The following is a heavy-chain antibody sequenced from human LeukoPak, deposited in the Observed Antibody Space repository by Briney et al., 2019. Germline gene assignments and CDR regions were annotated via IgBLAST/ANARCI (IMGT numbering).Heavy chain of an antibody. V-gene: IGHV5-51*01. Sequence: GESLKISCKGSGYSFTSYWIGWVRQMPGKGLEWMGIIYPGDSDTRYSPSFQGQVTISADKSISTAYLQWSSLTASDTAMYYCARQLGYYDSSGYYFSDTHFDYWGQGTLVTVSS. D-gene: IGHD3-22*01. J-gene: IGHJ4*02. CDR2: IYPGDSDT. CDR3: ARQLGYYDSSGYYFSDTHFDY. CDR1: GYSFTSYW.